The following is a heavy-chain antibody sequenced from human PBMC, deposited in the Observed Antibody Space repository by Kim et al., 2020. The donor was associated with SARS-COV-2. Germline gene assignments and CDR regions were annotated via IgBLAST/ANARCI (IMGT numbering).Heavy chain of an antibody. V-gene: IGHV4-39*01. CDR2: IYYSGST. D-gene: IGHD2-2*01. CDR3: ARRTRYCSSTSCPVGY. CDR1: GGSISSSSYY. J-gene: IGHJ4*02. Sequence: SETLSLTCTVSGGSISSSSYYWGWIRQPPGKGLEWIGSIYYSGSTYYNPSLKSRVTISVDSSKNQFSLKLSSVTAADTAVYYCARRTRYCSSTSCPVGYWGQGTLVTVSS.